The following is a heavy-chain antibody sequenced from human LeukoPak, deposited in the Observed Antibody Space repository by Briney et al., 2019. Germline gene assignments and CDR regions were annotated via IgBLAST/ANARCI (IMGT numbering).Heavy chain of an antibody. Sequence: SETLSLTCAVYGGSFSGYYWSWLRQPPGKGLEWIGEINHSGSTNYNPSLKSRVTISVDTSKNQFSLKLSSVTAADTAVYYCARYSSSWLEYYFDYWGQGTLVTVSS. CDR2: INHSGST. J-gene: IGHJ4*02. V-gene: IGHV4-34*01. CDR3: ARYSSSWLEYYFDY. D-gene: IGHD6-13*01. CDR1: GGSFSGYY.